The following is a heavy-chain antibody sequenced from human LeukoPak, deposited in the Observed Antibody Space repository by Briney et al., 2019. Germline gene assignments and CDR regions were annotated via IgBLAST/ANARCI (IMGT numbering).Heavy chain of an antibody. Sequence: VKVSCKASGGSFTSYDISWVREAPGQGIEWMGRIFPILCIANYPQNFQGRLTIPAHKSTSTAYMDPSSLTSDDTAVYYCAIGYDSSGYFRYYFHYWGQGTLVTVSS. J-gene: IGHJ4*02. CDR3: AIGYDSSGYFRYYFHY. CDR1: GGSFTSYD. D-gene: IGHD3-22*01. CDR2: IFPILCIA. V-gene: IGHV1-69*04.